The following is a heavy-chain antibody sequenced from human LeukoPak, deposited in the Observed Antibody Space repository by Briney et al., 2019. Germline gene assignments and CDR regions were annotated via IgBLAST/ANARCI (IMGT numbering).Heavy chain of an antibody. V-gene: IGHV4-59*01. Sequence: SETLSFTCTVSGGSISSYYWSWIRQPPGKGLEWIGYIYYSGSTNYNPSLKSRVTISVDTSKNQFSLKLSSVTAADTAVYYCARDQTYYYGSGRYYYGMDVWGKGTTVTVSS. D-gene: IGHD3-10*01. CDR2: IYYSGST. CDR1: GGSISSYY. CDR3: ARDQTYYYGSGRYYYGMDV. J-gene: IGHJ6*04.